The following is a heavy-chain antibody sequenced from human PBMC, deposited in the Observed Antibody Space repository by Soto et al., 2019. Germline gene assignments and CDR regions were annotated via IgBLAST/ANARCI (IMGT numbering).Heavy chain of an antibody. CDR1: GFIFSSYT. CDR2: ITYDGSNQ. Sequence: QVQLVESGGGVVQPGRSLRLSCAASGFIFSSYTMHWVRQAPGKGLEWVGVITYDGSNQYYADSVKGGFTISRDNSRNMLFLQMNSLRPDDTAVYYCARAPSGSYPEFDYWGQGTLVTVSS. J-gene: IGHJ4*02. V-gene: IGHV3-30-3*01. D-gene: IGHD1-26*01. CDR3: ARAPSGSYPEFDY.